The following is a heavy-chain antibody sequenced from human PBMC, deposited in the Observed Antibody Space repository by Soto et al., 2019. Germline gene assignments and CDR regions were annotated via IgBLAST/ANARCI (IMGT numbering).Heavy chain of an antibody. CDR3: ARAVTALDY. Sequence: QVQLQESGPGLVKPSETLSLTCTVSGGSVSSGSYYWNWIRQPPGKGPEWIGYIYYTGSTNYNPSLKSRVTISVDTSKNQFSLKLTSVTAADTAVYYCARAVTALDYWGQGTLVSVSS. CDR2: IYYTGST. D-gene: IGHD5-18*01. J-gene: IGHJ4*02. CDR1: GGSVSSGSYY. V-gene: IGHV4-61*01.